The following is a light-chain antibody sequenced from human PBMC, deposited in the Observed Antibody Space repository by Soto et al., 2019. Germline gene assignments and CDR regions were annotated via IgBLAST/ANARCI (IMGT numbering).Light chain of an antibody. J-gene: IGKJ4*01. V-gene: IGKV1-39*01. CDR2: AAS. Sequence: DIQMTQSPSSLSASVGDRVTITCRASQSISSSLNWYQQKPGKAPKLLIYAASSLQSGVPSRFTGSGSGTDFTLNISSLQPDDFATYYCQQSYSTPLTFGGGTKVEIK. CDR3: QQSYSTPLT. CDR1: QSISSS.